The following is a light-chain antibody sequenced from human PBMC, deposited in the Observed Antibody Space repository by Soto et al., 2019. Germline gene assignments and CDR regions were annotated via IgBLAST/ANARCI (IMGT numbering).Light chain of an antibody. CDR2: DAS. J-gene: IGKJ4*01. Sequence: EIVLTQSPATLSLSPGNRATLSCRASASVSRYLAWYQQKPGQAPRLLIYDASNRATGIPARFIGSGSGTDFTLTIATLAPEDFAAYYCQQCSNWPSTVGGGTKVEIK. CDR3: QQCSNWPST. V-gene: IGKV3-11*01. CDR1: ASVSRY.